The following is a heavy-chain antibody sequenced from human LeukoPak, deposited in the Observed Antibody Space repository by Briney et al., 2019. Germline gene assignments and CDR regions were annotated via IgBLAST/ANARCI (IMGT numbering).Heavy chain of an antibody. Sequence: PGGSLRLSCAASGFTFSSYSVNWVRQAPGKGLEWVSSISSSSSYIYYADSVKGRFTISRDNAKNSLYLQMNSLRAEDTAVYYCAREGNYYDSSGYPDYWGQGTLVTVSS. V-gene: IGHV3-21*01. CDR1: GFTFSSYS. J-gene: IGHJ4*02. CDR3: AREGNYYDSSGYPDY. CDR2: ISSSSSYI. D-gene: IGHD3-22*01.